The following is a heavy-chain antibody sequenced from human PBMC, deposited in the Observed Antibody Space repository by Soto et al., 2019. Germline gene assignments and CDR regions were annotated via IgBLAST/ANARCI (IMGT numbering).Heavy chain of an antibody. Sequence: QLQLQESGPGLVKPSEALSLTCTVSGGSISSSSYYWGWIRQPPGKGLEWIGSIYYSGSTYYNPSLKSRVTISVDTSKNQFSLKLSSVTAADTAVYYCATLAYYYGSGSYYPSGDYWGQGTLVTVSS. CDR1: GGSISSSSYY. J-gene: IGHJ4*02. V-gene: IGHV4-39*01. D-gene: IGHD3-10*01. CDR2: IYYSGST. CDR3: ATLAYYYGSGSYYPSGDY.